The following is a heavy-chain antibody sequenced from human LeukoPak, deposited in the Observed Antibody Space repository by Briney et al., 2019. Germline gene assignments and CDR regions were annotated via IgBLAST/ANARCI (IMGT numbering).Heavy chain of an antibody. J-gene: IGHJ4*02. Sequence: GDSLKISCTGSGYSFISYWIGWVRQMPGKGLEWMGIIYPGDSDTRYSPSFQGQVTISADKSISTAYLQWSSLKASDTAMYYCARRRYSSSWYSDSSPILFDYWGQGTLVTVSS. D-gene: IGHD6-13*01. V-gene: IGHV5-51*01. CDR2: IYPGDSDT. CDR1: GYSFISYW. CDR3: ARRRYSSSWYSDSSPILFDY.